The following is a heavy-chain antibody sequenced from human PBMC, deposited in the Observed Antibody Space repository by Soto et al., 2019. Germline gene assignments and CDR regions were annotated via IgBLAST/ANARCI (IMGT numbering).Heavy chain of an antibody. D-gene: IGHD2-2*01. CDR2: INMDGTRT. Sequence: QPGGSLRLSCAASGFTFSGDWMHWVRQAAGKGLVWVSRINMDGTRTNYADSVKGRFTISRDNAKNTLYLQMDSLRVDDTAVYFCARGPRGLYHHDYWGQGALVTVSS. V-gene: IGHV3-74*01. J-gene: IGHJ4*02. CDR1: GFTFSGDW. CDR3: ARGPRGLYHHDY.